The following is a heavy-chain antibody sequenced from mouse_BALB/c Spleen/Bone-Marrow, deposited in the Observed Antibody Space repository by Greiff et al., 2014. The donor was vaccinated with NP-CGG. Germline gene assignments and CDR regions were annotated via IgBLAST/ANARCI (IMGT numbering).Heavy chain of an antibody. J-gene: IGHJ2*01. Sequence: GSELVRPGASVKLSCKASGYTFINYWIHWVKQRPGQGLEWVGNFYPGSGTTNYDEKFKTKATLTVDTFSSTAYMQLSSLTSEDSAVYYCTKGNYFFDYWGQGTTLTVSS. CDR2: FYPGSGTT. CDR1: GYTFINYW. CDR3: TKGNYFFDY. D-gene: IGHD2-1*01. V-gene: IGHV1S22*01.